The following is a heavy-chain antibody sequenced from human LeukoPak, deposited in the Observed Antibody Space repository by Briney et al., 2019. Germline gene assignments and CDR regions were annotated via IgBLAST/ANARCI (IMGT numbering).Heavy chain of an antibody. CDR2: ISGYNGNT. Sequence: GASVKVSCKASGYTFTTSGITWVRQAPEQGLEWMGWISGYNGNTNYAQRLQGRVTMTTDTSTSTAYMELRSLRSDDTAVYYCARGSGLIDYWGQGTLVTVSS. CDR1: GYTFTTSG. J-gene: IGHJ4*02. D-gene: IGHD3-10*01. V-gene: IGHV1-18*01. CDR3: ARGSGLIDY.